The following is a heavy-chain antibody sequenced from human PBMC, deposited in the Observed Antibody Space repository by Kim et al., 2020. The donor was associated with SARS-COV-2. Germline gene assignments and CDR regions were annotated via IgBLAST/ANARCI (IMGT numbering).Heavy chain of an antibody. V-gene: IGHV3-15*01. J-gene: IGHJ6*02. D-gene: IGHD1-26*01. CDR1: GFTFSNAW. CDR3: TTPTTDYYYYGMDV. Sequence: GGSLRLSCAASGFTFSNAWMSWVRQAPGKGLEWVGRIKSKTDGGTTDYAAPVKGRFTISRDDSKNTLYLQMNSLKTEDTAVYYCTTPTTDYYYYGMDVWGQGTTVTVSS. CDR2: IKSKTDGGTT.